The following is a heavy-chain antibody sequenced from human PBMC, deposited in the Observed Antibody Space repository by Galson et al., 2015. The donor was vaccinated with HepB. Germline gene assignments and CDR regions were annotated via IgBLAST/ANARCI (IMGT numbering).Heavy chain of an antibody. CDR3: ARLQLVAAIARGMDV. CDR2: IYTGNTP. D-gene: IGHD5-12*01. Sequence: SLRLSCAASGFTVSDNYVTWVRQAPGKEPEWVAIIYTGNTPRYADSVKGRFTISRDSFKNTLYLVMNSLRVDDTAVYYCARLQLVAAIARGMDVWDQGTAVTVSS. J-gene: IGHJ6*02. CDR1: GFTVSDNY. V-gene: IGHV3-53*01.